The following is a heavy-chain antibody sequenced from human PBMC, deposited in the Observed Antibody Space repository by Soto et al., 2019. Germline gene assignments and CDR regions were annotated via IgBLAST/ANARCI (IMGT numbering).Heavy chain of an antibody. D-gene: IGHD3-3*02. Sequence: GASVKVSCKASGYAFTSYGITWVRQAPGQGLEWMGWISAYNGNTNSAQKLRDRVTMTADTSTSTAYMEVRSLRSDDTAVYYCAREVLSIAAPDFWGQGTLVTVSS. V-gene: IGHV1-18*01. J-gene: IGHJ4*02. CDR1: GYAFTSYG. CDR2: ISAYNGNT. CDR3: AREVLSIAAPDF.